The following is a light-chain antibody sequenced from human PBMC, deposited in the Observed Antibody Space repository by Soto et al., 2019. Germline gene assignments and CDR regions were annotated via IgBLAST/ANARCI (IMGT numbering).Light chain of an antibody. CDR3: SSHTITNPRV. V-gene: IGLV2-14*03. Sequence: QSVLTQPASVSGSPGQSIAISCTGTISDVGTYDYVSWYQQHPNRAPKLMIYEVRNRPSGFFNLFSGSKFVNTATLTFSGLKAEDEADYYCSSHTITNPRVFGTGTKVTVL. CDR2: EVR. CDR1: ISDVGTYDY. J-gene: IGLJ1*01.